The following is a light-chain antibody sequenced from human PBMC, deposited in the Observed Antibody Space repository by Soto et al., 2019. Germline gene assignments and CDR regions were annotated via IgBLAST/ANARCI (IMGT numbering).Light chain of an antibody. CDR2: DAS. J-gene: IGKJ3*01. V-gene: IGKV3-11*01. CDR3: QQRSSLPT. CDR1: QSVSNY. Sequence: IVLTQSPATLSLSPGERATLSCRASQSVSNYVAWSQQKPGQAPRLLIYDASTRDTGIPGRFSGSGYGTDFTLTISSREPEDCEIYYCQQRSSLPTFGPRTKVDPK.